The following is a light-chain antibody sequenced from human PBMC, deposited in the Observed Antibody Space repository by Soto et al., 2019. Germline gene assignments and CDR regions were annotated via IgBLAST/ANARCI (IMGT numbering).Light chain of an antibody. CDR3: QQYGSPPT. Sequence: DIQMTQSPSTLSASVGDSVTITCRASQNIRNWLAWYQQTPEKATNPLIYDASSLKSGVPARFSGSGSGTDFTLTISRLEPEDFAVYYWQQYGSPPTFGQGTRLEIK. CDR1: QNIRNW. V-gene: IGKV1-5*01. J-gene: IGKJ5*01. CDR2: DAS.